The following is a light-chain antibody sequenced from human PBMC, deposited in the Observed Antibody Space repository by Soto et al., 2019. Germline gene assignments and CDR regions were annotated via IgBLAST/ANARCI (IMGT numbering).Light chain of an antibody. Sequence: EIVLTQSPGTLSLSPEERATLSCRASQSVSSSYLAWYQQKPGQAPRLLIYGASSRATGIPDRFSGSGSGTDFTLTISRLEPEDFEVYYCQPYDSSPVTFGQGTKVEIK. CDR1: QSVSSSY. J-gene: IGKJ1*01. CDR2: GAS. V-gene: IGKV3-20*01. CDR3: QPYDSSPVT.